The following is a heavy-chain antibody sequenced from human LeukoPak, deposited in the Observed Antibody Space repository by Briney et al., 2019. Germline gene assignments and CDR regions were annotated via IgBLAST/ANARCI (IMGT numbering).Heavy chain of an antibody. D-gene: IGHD4-11*01. CDR1: GCTFSDFH. J-gene: IGHJ4*02. Sequence: GGSLRLSCAPSGCTFSDFHMSWIRQAPGKGLEWVSYISSSGATIYYADSVKGRFTISRDNAKNSLYLHMNSPRVDDTTMYYCARDSAAFSKYVGDYWGQGTLVTVSS. CDR3: ARDSAAFSKYVGDY. CDR2: ISSSGATI. V-gene: IGHV3-11*04.